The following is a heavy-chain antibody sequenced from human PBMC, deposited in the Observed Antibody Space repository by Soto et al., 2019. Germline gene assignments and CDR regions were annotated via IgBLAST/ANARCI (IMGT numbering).Heavy chain of an antibody. CDR3: AGGLYYYFSGTDY. D-gene: IGHD3-22*01. J-gene: IGHJ4*02. CDR2: ISYDGSNT. Sequence: QVHLVESGGGVVQPGRSLRLACAASGFSFSSYGMHWVRQAPGKGLEWVAVISYDGSNTYYADSVKGRFTISRDNSENPLYMPMNSPGPDDTAGDFCAGGLYYYFSGTDYWGQGTLVTVPS. CDR1: GFSFSSYG. V-gene: IGHV3-30*03.